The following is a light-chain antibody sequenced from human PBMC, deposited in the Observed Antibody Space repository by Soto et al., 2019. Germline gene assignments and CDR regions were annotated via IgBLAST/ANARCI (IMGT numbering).Light chain of an antibody. CDR2: DVS. CDR3: SSYAGTHIV. Sequence: QSALTQPPSASRAPWQSVAISRTGTRIDVGGYDYVSWYQQYPGKAPKLMICDVSKRPSGVPDRFSGSKSGNTASLTVSGLQAEDEADYYCSSYAGTHIVFGTGTKVTVL. CDR1: RIDVGGYDY. J-gene: IGLJ1*01. V-gene: IGLV2-8*01.